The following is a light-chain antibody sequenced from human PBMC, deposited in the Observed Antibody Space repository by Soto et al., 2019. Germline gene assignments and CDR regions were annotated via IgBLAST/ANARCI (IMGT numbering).Light chain of an antibody. CDR3: QQYDNRPPT. Sequence: DIPMTQSPSSLSASVGDRVTITCQASQDISNYLNWYQQKPGKAPKLLIYDASNLEAVVPSRFSGSGSGTDFTFTISSLQPEDIATYYCQQYDNRPPTFGGGTKVEIK. CDR1: QDISNY. V-gene: IGKV1-33*01. J-gene: IGKJ4*01. CDR2: DAS.